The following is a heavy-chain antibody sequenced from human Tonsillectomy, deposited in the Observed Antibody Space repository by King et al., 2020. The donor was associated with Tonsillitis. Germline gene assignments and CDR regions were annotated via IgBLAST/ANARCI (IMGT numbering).Heavy chain of an antibody. D-gene: IGHD4-17*01. CDR2: IKRKTDGGTT. V-gene: IGHV3-15*01. Sequence: VQLVESGGGLVKPGGSLRLSCAASGFTFSNAWMSWVRQAPGKGLEWVGRIKRKTDGGTTDYAAPVKGRFTISRDDSKNTLYLQMNSLKTEDTAVYYCTTCGRGDYSPVGLFDYWGQGTLVTVSS. J-gene: IGHJ4*02. CDR3: TTCGRGDYSPVGLFDY. CDR1: GFTFSNAW.